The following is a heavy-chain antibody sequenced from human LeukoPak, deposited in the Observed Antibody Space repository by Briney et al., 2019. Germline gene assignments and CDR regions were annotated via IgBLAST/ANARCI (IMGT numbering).Heavy chain of an antibody. CDR3: AKDRLLNCRGDCYIFDY. CDR2: INGSGDST. CDR1: GFTFSSYE. D-gene: IGHD2-21*02. V-gene: IGHV3-23*01. Sequence: GGSLRLSCAASGFTFSSYEMNWVRQTPGKGLEWVSSINGSGDSTFYADSVKGRFSISRDNSKNTLYLQVNGLRTEDTAVYYCAKDRLLNCRGDCYIFDYWGQGTVVTVSS. J-gene: IGHJ4*02.